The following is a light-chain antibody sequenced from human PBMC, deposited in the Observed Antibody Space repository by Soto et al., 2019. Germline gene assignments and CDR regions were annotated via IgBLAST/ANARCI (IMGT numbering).Light chain of an antibody. Sequence: DIVLTQSPGTLSLSPGERATLSCRASQSVASTCLAWYQQRPGQAPRLLIYDASNRATGIPDRFSGSGSGTDFTLTISRLEPEDFALYYCQDYCNSRTFGLGTKVDIK. CDR3: QDYCNSRT. CDR2: DAS. CDR1: QSVASTC. J-gene: IGKJ1*01. V-gene: IGKV3-20*01.